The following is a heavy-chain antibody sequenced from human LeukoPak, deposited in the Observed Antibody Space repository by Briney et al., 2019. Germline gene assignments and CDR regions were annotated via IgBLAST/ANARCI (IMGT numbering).Heavy chain of an antibody. CDR3: AKHSGSYFIYYVDS. CDR2: ISNTAYNT. V-gene: IGHV3-23*01. CDR1: GFTFSSYG. Sequence: PGGSLRLSCGASGFTFSSYGMSWVRQAPGKGLEWVSTISNTAYNTYYADSVKCRFTISRDNSANTVSLQMNSLRAEDTALYYCAKHSGSYFIYYVDSWGQGTQVTVSS. J-gene: IGHJ4*02. D-gene: IGHD1-26*01.